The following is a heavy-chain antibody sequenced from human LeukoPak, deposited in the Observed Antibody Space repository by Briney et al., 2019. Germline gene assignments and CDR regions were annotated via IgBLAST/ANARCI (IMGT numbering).Heavy chain of an antibody. CDR2: IIPMYRTA. V-gene: IGHV1-69*05. J-gene: IGHJ6*03. CDR1: GGIISTYA. D-gene: IGHD6-25*01. CDR3: ARGQRPTDSAFFHTPYYYYMDV. Sequence: GSSVKVSCKASGGIISTYAISWVREAPGQGLEWMGGIIPMYRTANYAQKFQGRITITTDESTSTAYMELSSLRSEDTAVFYCARGQRPTDSAFFHTPYYYYMDVWGTGTTVTVSS.